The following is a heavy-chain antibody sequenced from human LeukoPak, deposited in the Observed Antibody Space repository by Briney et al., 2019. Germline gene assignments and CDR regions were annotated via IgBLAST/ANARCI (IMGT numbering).Heavy chain of an antibody. Sequence: GGSLRLSCAASGFTFSSYAMSWVRQAPGKGLEWVSAISGSGGSTYYADSVKGRFTISRDNSKNTLYLQMNSLRAEDTAVYYCAKGGVVGATAYYGMDVWGQGTTVTVSS. CDR1: GFTFSSYA. D-gene: IGHD1-26*01. J-gene: IGHJ6*02. V-gene: IGHV3-23*01. CDR3: AKGGVVGATAYYGMDV. CDR2: ISGSGGST.